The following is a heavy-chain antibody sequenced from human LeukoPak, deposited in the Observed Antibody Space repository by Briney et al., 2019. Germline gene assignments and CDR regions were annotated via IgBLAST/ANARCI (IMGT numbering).Heavy chain of an antibody. Sequence: PGRSLRLSCAASGFTFSSYAMHWVRQAPGKGLEWVAVISYDGSNKYYADSVKGRFTISRDNSKNTLYLQMNSLRAEDTAVYYCAKGQVGVRFFWSGYQTNYYYGMDVWGQGTTVTVSS. J-gene: IGHJ6*02. CDR2: ISYDGSNK. CDR3: AKGQVGVRFFWSGYQTNYYYGMDV. D-gene: IGHD3-3*01. V-gene: IGHV3-30-3*01. CDR1: GFTFSSYA.